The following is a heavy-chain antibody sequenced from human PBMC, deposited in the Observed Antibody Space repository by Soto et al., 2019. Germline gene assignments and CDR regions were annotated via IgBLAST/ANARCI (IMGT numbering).Heavy chain of an antibody. D-gene: IGHD1-26*01. CDR1: GGSISSYY. J-gene: IGHJ4*02. CDR3: ARRYGSAIVY. CDR2: IYYSGST. V-gene: IGHV4-59*08. Sequence: KPSETLSLTCTVSGGSISSYYWSWIRQPPGKGLEWIGYIYYSGSTNYNPSLKSRVTISVDTSKNQFSLKLSSVTAADTAVYYCARRYGSAIVYWGQGTLVTVSS.